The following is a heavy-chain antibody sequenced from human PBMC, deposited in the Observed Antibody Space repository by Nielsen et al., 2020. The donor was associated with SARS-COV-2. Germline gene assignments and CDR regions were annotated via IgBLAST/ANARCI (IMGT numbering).Heavy chain of an antibody. D-gene: IGHD3-22*01. CDR1: GGSFSSYY. Sequence: SETLSLTCAVYGGSFSSYYWSWIRQPPGKGLEWIGYIYYSGSTNYNPSLKSRVTISVDTSKNQFSLKLSSVTAADTAVYYCAGRDYYDSSGYYDAFDIWGQGTMVTVSS. J-gene: IGHJ3*02. V-gene: IGHV4-59*01. CDR3: AGRDYYDSSGYYDAFDI. CDR2: IYYSGST.